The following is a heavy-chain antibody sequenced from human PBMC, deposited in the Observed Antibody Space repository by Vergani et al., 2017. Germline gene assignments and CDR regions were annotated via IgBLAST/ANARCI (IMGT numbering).Heavy chain of an antibody. Sequence: QLQLQESGPGLVKPSETLSLTCTVSGGSISSSSYYWGWIRQPPGKGLEWIGSIYYSGSTYYNPSLKSRVTISVDTSKNQFSLKLSSVIAADTAVYYCARRNYYDSSGYSSSHYFDYWGQGTLVTVSS. D-gene: IGHD3-22*01. CDR1: GGSISSSSYY. CDR3: ARRNYYDSSGYSSSHYFDY. J-gene: IGHJ4*02. V-gene: IGHV4-39*01. CDR2: IYYSGST.